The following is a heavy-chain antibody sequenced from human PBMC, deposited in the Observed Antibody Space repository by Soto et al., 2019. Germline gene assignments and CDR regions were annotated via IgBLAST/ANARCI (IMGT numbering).Heavy chain of an antibody. J-gene: IGHJ6*02. CDR3: AREGTVTQYDYGMDV. Sequence: EVQLVESGGGLIQPGGSLRLSCAASGFTVSSNYISWVRQAPGKGLEWVSVIYSGGSTYYADSVKGRFTISRDNSKNTLYLQMNSLRAEDTAVYYCAREGTVTQYDYGMDVWGQGTTVTVSS. CDR1: GFTVSSNY. D-gene: IGHD4-17*01. CDR2: IYSGGST. V-gene: IGHV3-53*01.